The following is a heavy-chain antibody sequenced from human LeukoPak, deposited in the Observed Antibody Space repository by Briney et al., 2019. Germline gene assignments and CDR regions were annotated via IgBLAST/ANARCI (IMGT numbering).Heavy chain of an antibody. D-gene: IGHD3-22*01. Sequence: SETLSLTCAVYGGSFSGYYWSWIRQPPGKGLEWIGEINHSGSTNYNPSLKSRVTISVDTSKNQFSLKLSSVTAADTAVYYCARSYDSSGYGYWGQGTLVTVSS. CDR1: GGSFSGYY. CDR2: INHSGST. V-gene: IGHV4-34*01. CDR3: ARSYDSSGYGY. J-gene: IGHJ4*02.